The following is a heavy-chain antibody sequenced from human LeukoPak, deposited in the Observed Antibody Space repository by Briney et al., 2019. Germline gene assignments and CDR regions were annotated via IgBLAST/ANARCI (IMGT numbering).Heavy chain of an antibody. D-gene: IGHD3-9*01. Sequence: GGSLRLSCGASGFTFSSYGMSWVRQAPGKGLEWVSSVSSSSSYIYYADSVKGRFTISRDNAKISLYLQMNSLRAEDTAVYYCARDDILTGSRGTYYYYMDVWGKGTTVTVSS. J-gene: IGHJ6*03. CDR1: GFTFSSYG. V-gene: IGHV3-21*01. CDR3: ARDDILTGSRGTYYYYMDV. CDR2: VSSSSSYI.